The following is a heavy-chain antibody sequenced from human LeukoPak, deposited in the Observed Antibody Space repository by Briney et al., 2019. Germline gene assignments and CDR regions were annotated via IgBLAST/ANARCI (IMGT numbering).Heavy chain of an antibody. D-gene: IGHD5-24*01. CDR1: GGSFSGYY. CDR2: INHSGST. Sequence: PSETLSLTCAVYGGSFSGYYWSWIRQPPGKGLEWIGEINHSGSTNYNPSLKSRVTISVDTSENQFSLKLSSVTAADTAVYYCARGDLMDFDYWGQGTLVTVSS. CDR3: ARGDLMDFDY. J-gene: IGHJ4*02. V-gene: IGHV4-34*01.